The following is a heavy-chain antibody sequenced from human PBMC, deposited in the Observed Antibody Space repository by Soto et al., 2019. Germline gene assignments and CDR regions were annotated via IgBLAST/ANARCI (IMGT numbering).Heavy chain of an antibody. D-gene: IGHD3-3*01. CDR1: GFTFSSYA. CDR2: ISGSGGST. J-gene: IGHJ6*03. Sequence: EVQLLESGGGLVQPGGSLRLSCAASGFTFSSYAMSWVRQAPGKGLEWVSAISGSGGSTYYADSVKGRFTISRDNSKNTLYLQMNSLRDEDTAVYYCAEGRGVKSGYVTLGYYYYMDVWGKGTTVTVSS. V-gene: IGHV3-23*01. CDR3: AEGRGVKSGYVTLGYYYYMDV.